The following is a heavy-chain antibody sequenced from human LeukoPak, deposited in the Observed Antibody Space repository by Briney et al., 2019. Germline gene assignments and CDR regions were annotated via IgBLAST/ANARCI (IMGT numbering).Heavy chain of an antibody. CDR3: ARFGYCSSTSCYTERSWFDP. CDR1: GYSFTSYW. Sequence: GESLQISCKGSGYSFTSYWIGWVRQMAGKGREWRGIIYPGDSDTRYSPSFQGQFTISADKSISTAYLQWSSLKASDTAMYYCARFGYCSSTSCYTERSWFDPWGQGTLVTVSS. J-gene: IGHJ5*02. V-gene: IGHV5-51*01. D-gene: IGHD2-2*02. CDR2: IYPGDSDT.